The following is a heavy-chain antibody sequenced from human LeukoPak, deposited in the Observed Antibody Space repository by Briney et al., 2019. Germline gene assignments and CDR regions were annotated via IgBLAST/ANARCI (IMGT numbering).Heavy chain of an antibody. V-gene: IGHV3-7*03. CDR1: GFTFSSYW. CDR2: IKQDGSEK. D-gene: IGHD3-10*01. J-gene: IGHJ4*02. Sequence: GGSLRLSCAASGFTFSSYWMSWVRQAPGKGLEWVANIKQDGSEKYYVDSVKGRFTISRDNSRNTLYLQMNSLRGEDTAVYYCAKNIGGLDYWGQGTLVTVSS. CDR3: AKNIGGLDY.